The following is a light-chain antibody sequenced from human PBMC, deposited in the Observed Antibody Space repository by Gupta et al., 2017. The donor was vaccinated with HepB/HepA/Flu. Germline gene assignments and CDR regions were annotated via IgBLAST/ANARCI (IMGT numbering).Light chain of an antibody. J-gene: IGKJ2*01. V-gene: IGKV3-20*01. CDR1: QSVSGSY. CDR3: QQYGSSPPYT. CDR2: GAS. Sequence: EIVLTQSPGTLSLSPGERATLSCRASQSVSGSYLAWYQQKPGQAPRLLIYGASSRATGSPDRFSGSGSGTDFTLTISSLEPEDFAVYYCQQYGSSPPYTFGQGTKLEIK.